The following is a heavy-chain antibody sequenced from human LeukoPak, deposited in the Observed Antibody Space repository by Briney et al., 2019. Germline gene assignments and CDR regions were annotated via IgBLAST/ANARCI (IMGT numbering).Heavy chain of an antibody. Sequence: GGSLRLSCAASGFTFSDYYMSWIRQAPGKGLEWVSYISSSGSTIYYADSVKGRFTISRDNAKNSLYLQMNSLRAEDTAVYYCARDSDYGRGTYSFDYWGQGTLVTVSS. CDR1: GFTFSDYY. D-gene: IGHD4-17*01. CDR3: ARDSDYGRGTYSFDY. V-gene: IGHV3-11*04. J-gene: IGHJ4*02. CDR2: ISSSGSTI.